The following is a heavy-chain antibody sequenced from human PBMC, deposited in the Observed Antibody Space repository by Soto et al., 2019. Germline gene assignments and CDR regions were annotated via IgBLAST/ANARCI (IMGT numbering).Heavy chain of an antibody. J-gene: IGHJ4*02. Sequence: GGSLRLSCAASGFTFSSYGMHWVRQAPGKGLEWVAVIWYDGSNKYYADSVKGRFTISRDNSKNTLYLQMNSLRAEDTAVYYCARGGGRKITSVFDYWGQGTLVTVSS. D-gene: IGHD1-1*01. V-gene: IGHV3-33*01. CDR3: ARGGGRKITSVFDY. CDR1: GFTFSSYG. CDR2: IWYDGSNK.